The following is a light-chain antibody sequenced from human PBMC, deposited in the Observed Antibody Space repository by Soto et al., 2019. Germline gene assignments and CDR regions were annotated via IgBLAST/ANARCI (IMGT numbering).Light chain of an antibody. J-gene: IGKJ1*01. V-gene: IGKV3-15*01. CDR2: GAS. CDR3: QHYNDWPPTWT. CDR1: QSVSRK. Sequence: EIVMTQSPATLSVSPGERATLSCRASQSVSRKLAWYQQKPGQAPRVLIFGASTRATGIPARFSGSGSGTEFTLTISSLQSEDFAVYYCQHYNDWPPTWTFGQGTSVEIK.